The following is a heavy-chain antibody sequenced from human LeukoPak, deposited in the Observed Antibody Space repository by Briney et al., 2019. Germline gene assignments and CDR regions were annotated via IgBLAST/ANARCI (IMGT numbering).Heavy chain of an antibody. D-gene: IGHD3-10*01. CDR1: GFTLSSNY. Sequence: GGSLRLSCAASGFTLSSNYMSWVRQAPGKGLEWVSVIYSGGSTYYSDSVKGRFTISKDNSKNTLYLQMNSLRAEDKAVLYCARTYGSGSYYGAFDIWGQGTMVTVSS. CDR3: ARTYGSGSYYGAFDI. V-gene: IGHV3-53*01. CDR2: IYSGGST. J-gene: IGHJ3*02.